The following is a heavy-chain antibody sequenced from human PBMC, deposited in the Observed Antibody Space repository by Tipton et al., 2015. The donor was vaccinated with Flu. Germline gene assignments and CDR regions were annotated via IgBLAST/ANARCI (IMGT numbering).Heavy chain of an antibody. Sequence: LRLSCTVSGDSITSGNYYWTWIRQSAGKGLEWIGRIYISGNTNYNPSLRSRVTISVDTSKNQISLNLRSVTAADTAVYYCASGSGDFDHWGQGTLVTVSS. D-gene: IGHD3-10*01. CDR3: ASGSGDFDH. V-gene: IGHV4-61*02. CDR2: IYISGNT. J-gene: IGHJ4*02. CDR1: GDSITSGNYY.